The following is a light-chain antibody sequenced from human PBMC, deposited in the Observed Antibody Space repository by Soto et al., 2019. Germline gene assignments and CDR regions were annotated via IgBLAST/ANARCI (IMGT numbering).Light chain of an antibody. V-gene: IGLV1-40*01. CDR2: GNS. CDR1: SSNLGTGYH. Sequence: QAVVTQPPSVSGAPGQRVTISCTGSSSNLGTGYHVHWYQQLPGTAPKLLIYGNSNRPSGVPDRFSGSKSGTSASLAITGLQAEDEADYYCQSYDNNLSVVFGGGTKLTVL. CDR3: QSYDNNLSVV. J-gene: IGLJ2*01.